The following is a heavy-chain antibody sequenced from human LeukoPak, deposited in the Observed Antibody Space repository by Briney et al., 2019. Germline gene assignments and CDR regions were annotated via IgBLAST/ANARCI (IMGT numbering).Heavy chain of an antibody. V-gene: IGHV3-20*04. J-gene: IGHJ6*03. Sequence: PGESLRLSCAASGFTFDDYAMNWVRQVPGRGLEWVSGINWNGRITEYADSVKDRLTISRQNTKNSLYLYMNNLGGEDTALYFCARGSVQLWLRDTYYYMDVWGKGTTVTVSS. D-gene: IGHD5-18*01. CDR1: GFTFDDYA. CDR3: ARGSVQLWLRDTYYYMDV. CDR2: INWNGRIT.